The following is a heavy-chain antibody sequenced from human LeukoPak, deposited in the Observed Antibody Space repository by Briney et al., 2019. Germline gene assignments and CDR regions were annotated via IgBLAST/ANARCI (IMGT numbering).Heavy chain of an antibody. V-gene: IGHV3-15*01. D-gene: IGHD2-2*01. Sequence: PGGSLRLSCAASGFTFSNAWMSWVRQAPGKGLEWVGRIKSKTDGGTTDYAAPVKGRFTISRDDSKNTLYLQMNSLKTEDTAVYYCTTDPLPDCSSTSCYDYDYMDVWGKGTTVTVSS. J-gene: IGHJ6*03. CDR2: IKSKTDGGTT. CDR1: GFTFSNAW. CDR3: TTDPLPDCSSTSCYDYDYMDV.